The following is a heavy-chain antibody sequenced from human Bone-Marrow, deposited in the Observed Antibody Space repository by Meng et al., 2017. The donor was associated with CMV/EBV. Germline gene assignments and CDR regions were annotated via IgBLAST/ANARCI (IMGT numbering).Heavy chain of an antibody. CDR3: ARDLNSYFDY. V-gene: IGHV3-33*01. Sequence: LTCAGSGFSLPNSGMHWVRQAPGKGLEWVAIIWYDGRNKYYGDSVRGRFTISRDNSQRTVDLQMNSLRAEDTAVYYCARDLNSYFDYWGQGTLVTVSS. CDR1: GFSLPNSG. J-gene: IGHJ4*02. CDR2: IWYDGRNK.